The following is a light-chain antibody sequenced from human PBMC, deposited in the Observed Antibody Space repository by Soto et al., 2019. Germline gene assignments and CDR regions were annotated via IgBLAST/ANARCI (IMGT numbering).Light chain of an antibody. Sequence: DIQMNRSPSSLSASVGDRVTITCQSSQDISNYLNWYQQKPGNAPKLLIYDASNLETGVPSRFSGGGSATYFTFTISSLQPEDIATYYCQQYDNLPLTFGGGTKVDIK. J-gene: IGKJ4*01. CDR2: DAS. CDR3: QQYDNLPLT. CDR1: QDISNY. V-gene: IGKV1-33*01.